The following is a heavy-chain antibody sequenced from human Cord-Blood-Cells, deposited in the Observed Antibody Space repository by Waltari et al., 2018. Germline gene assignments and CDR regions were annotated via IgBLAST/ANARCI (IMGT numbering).Heavy chain of an antibody. CDR3: ARGSDYDFWSGSEGWFDP. J-gene: IGHJ5*02. CDR2: IYYSGST. V-gene: IGHV4-30-4*01. D-gene: IGHD3-3*01. Sequence: QVQLQESGPGLVKPSQTLSLTCTVSGGSISSGDYYWSWIRQPPGKGLEWIWYIYYSGSTYNNPSLKSRVTISVDTSKNQFSLKLSSVTAADTAVYYCARGSDYDFWSGSEGWFDPWGQGTLVTVSS. CDR1: GGSISSGDYY.